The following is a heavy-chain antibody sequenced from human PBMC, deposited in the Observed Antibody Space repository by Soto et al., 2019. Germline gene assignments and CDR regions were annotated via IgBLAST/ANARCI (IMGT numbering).Heavy chain of an antibody. J-gene: IGHJ3*02. CDR3: ARGYGGNSDDAFDI. D-gene: IGHD2-21*02. Sequence: QVQLQESGPGLVKPSQTLSLTCTVSGVSISSGGYYWSWIRQHPGKGLEWIGYIYYSGSTYYNPSLKRRVTISVDTSKNQFSLKLSSVTAADTAVYYCARGYGGNSDDAFDIWGQGKMVTVSS. V-gene: IGHV4-31*03. CDR1: GVSISSGGYY. CDR2: IYYSGST.